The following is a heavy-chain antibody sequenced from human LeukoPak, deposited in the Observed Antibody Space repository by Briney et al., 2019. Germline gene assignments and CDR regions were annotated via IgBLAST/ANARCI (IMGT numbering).Heavy chain of an antibody. CDR1: GFTFSSYE. Sequence: GGSLRLSCAASGFTFSSYEMNWVRQAPGKGLEWVSYISSSGSTIYYADSVKGRFTISRDNAKNSLYLQMNSLRAEDTAVYYCARLAGEPTDYWGQGTLVTVSS. CDR2: ISSSGSTI. J-gene: IGHJ4*02. V-gene: IGHV3-48*03. D-gene: IGHD3-16*01. CDR3: ARLAGEPTDY.